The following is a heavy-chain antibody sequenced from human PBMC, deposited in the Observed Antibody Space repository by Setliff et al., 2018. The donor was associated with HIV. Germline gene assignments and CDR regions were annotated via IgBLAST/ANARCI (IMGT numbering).Heavy chain of an antibody. V-gene: IGHV3-7*01. J-gene: IGHJ4*02. CDR2: IKQDGSEK. D-gene: IGHD3-3*01. CDR3: ARSPSDFWSGYYPLDYFDY. Sequence: RLSCAASGFTFSSYWMSWVRQAPGKGLEWVANIKQDGSEKYYVDSVKGRFTISRDNAKNSLYLQMNSLRAEDTAVYYCARSPSDFWSGYYPLDYFDYWGQGTLVTVSS. CDR1: GFTFSSYW.